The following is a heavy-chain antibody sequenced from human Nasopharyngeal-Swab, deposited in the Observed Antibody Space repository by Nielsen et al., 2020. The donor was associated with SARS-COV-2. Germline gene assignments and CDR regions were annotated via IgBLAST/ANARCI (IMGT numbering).Heavy chain of an antibody. Sequence: SETLSLTCDVSGGTISSGGSIRSSSYYWGWIRQPPGKGLEWIGSIYYSGSTYYNPSLKSRVTISVDTSKNQFSLKLSSVTAADTAVYYCARARLGGPSYGFFFSGEFDYWGQGTLVTVSS. J-gene: IGHJ4*02. V-gene: IGHV4-39*07. D-gene: IGHD5-18*01. CDR3: ARARLGGPSYGFFFSGEFDY. CDR1: GGTISSGGSIRSSSYY. CDR2: IYYSGST.